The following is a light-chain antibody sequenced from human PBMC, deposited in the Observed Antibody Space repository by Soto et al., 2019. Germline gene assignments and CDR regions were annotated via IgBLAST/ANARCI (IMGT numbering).Light chain of an antibody. CDR3: MQATQFSWT. CDR1: ESIVHSDGNTY. J-gene: IGKJ1*01. CDR2: KIS. V-gene: IGKV2-24*01. Sequence: DIVMTQTPLSSPVTLGQPASISCRSSESIVHSDGNTYLSWLHQRPGQPPRLLIYKISKRLPGVPERISGSGAGTEFTLKISRVEADDVGIYYCMQATQFSWTFGQGTKVEI.